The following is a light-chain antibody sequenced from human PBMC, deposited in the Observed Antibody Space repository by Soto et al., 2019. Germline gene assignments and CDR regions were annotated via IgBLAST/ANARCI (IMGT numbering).Light chain of an antibody. V-gene: IGKV1-5*03. CDR2: KAS. J-gene: IGKJ3*01. Sequence: DIQMTQSPSTLSASVGDRVTITCRASQSISSWLAWYQQKPGKAPKLLINKASSLESGVPSRFSGSGSATEFTLTISSLQPDDFATYYCQQSFTFGPGTKVDI. CDR3: QQSFT. CDR1: QSISSW.